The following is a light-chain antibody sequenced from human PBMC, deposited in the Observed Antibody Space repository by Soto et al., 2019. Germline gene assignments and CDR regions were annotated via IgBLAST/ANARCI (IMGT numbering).Light chain of an antibody. CDR1: SSDVGGYNY. J-gene: IGLJ7*01. Sequence: QSALTQPPSASGSPGQSVTISCTGTSSDVGGYNYVSWYQQHPGKAPKLMIYEVSKRPSGVPDRFSGSKSGNTASLTVSGLQAEDEADYYCSSYAGSNANAVFGGGTQLTVL. V-gene: IGLV2-8*01. CDR2: EVS. CDR3: SSYAGSNANAV.